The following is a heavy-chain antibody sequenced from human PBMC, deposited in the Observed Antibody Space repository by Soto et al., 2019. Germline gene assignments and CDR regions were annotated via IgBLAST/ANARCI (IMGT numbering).Heavy chain of an antibody. CDR3: ARDLEGDRGDKSGYL. CDR2: IYHSGST. J-gene: IGHJ4*02. Sequence: QVQLQESGPGLVKPSGTLSLTCAVSSGSISSSNWWSWVRQPPGKGLEWVGEIYHSGSTNYNPSLESRGTIXXDXSXIQFSLKLSSVTAADTAVYYCARDLEGDRGDKSGYLWGQGALVTVSS. CDR1: SGSISSSNW. D-gene: IGHD2-21*01. V-gene: IGHV4-4*02.